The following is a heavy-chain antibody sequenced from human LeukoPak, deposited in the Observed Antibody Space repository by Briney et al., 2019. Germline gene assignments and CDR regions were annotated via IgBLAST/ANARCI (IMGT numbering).Heavy chain of an antibody. CDR3: ARGPGVYDASDI. CDR1: GFLFTRYW. CDR2: IKENGNEQ. J-gene: IGHJ3*02. Sequence: GGSLRLSCEASGFLFTRYWMSWVRQAPGKGPEWVAHIKENGNEQYYADSVKGRFTICRDNVKQSLCLQMNNLRVEDTAVYYCARGPGVYDASDIWGQGTVVTVSS. D-gene: IGHD3-10*01. V-gene: IGHV3-7*01.